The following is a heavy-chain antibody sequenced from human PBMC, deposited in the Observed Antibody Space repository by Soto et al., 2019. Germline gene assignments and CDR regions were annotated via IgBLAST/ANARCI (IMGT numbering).Heavy chain of an antibody. V-gene: IGHV4-34*01. CDR3: ARLISRSMDRRARFDP. Sequence: QVQLQQWGAGLLKPSETLSLTCAVYGGSFSGYYWSWIRQPPGKGLEWIGEINHSGSTNYNPSLKSRVTISVDTFSKRFFLTLSSLTATDTAVSYCARLISRSMDRRARFDPWGQGTLVTVST. CDR1: GGSFSGYY. D-gene: IGHD3-10*01. J-gene: IGHJ5*02. CDR2: INHSGST.